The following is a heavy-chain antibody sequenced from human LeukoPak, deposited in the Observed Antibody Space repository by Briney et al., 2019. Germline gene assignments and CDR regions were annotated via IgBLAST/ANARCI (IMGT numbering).Heavy chain of an antibody. Sequence: GGSLRLSCAASGFTFSSYEMNWVRQAPGKGLEWVSLVYTGGNTYYADSVKGRFTLSRDNSKNTVYLQMSSLRAEDMAVYYCARISDLLFYFDSWGQGTLVTVSS. CDR1: GFTFSSYE. CDR3: ARISDLLFYFDS. V-gene: IGHV3-66*01. CDR2: VYTGGNT. J-gene: IGHJ4*02.